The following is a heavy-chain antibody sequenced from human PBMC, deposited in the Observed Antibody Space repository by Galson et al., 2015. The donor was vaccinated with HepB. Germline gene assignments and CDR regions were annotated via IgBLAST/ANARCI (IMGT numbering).Heavy chain of an antibody. D-gene: IGHD4-23*01. J-gene: IGHJ3*02. Sequence: SVKVSCKASGGTFSSYAISWVRQAPGQGLEWMGGIIPIFGTANYAQKFQGRVTITADESTSTAYMELSSLRSKDTAVYYCARGLRWSRIDAFDIWGQGTMVTVSS. CDR3: ARGLRWSRIDAFDI. CDR1: GGTFSSYA. V-gene: IGHV1-69*13. CDR2: IIPIFGTA.